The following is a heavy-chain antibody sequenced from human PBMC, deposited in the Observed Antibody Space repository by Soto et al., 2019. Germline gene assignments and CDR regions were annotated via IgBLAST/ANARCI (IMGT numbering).Heavy chain of an antibody. D-gene: IGHD2-15*01. V-gene: IGHV4-34*01. CDR2: INHSGST. CDR3: ARGDCSGGSCFFDY. J-gene: IGHJ4*02. CDR1: GGSFSGYY. Sequence: QVRLQQWGAGLLKPSETLSLTCAVYGGSFSGYYWSWIRQPPGKGLEWIGEINHSGSTNYNPSLKSRVTISVDTSKNQFSLKLSSVTAADTAVYYCARGDCSGGSCFFDYWGQGTLVTVSS.